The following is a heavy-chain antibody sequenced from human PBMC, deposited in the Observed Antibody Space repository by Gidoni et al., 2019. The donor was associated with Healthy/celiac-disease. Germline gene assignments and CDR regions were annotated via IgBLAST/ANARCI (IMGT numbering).Heavy chain of an antibody. V-gene: IGHV5-51*01. Sequence: EAQPWQLGAEVKKPGESLKIPVKGFGYSFTSYWLGWVRQMPGKGLEWMGIIYPGDSDTRYSPTFQGQVTISADKSISTAYLQWSSLKASDNAMYYCARRQQLDAFDIWGQGTMVTVSS. CDR3: ARRQQLDAFDI. CDR1: GYSFTSYW. CDR2: IYPGDSDT. D-gene: IGHD6-13*01. J-gene: IGHJ3*02.